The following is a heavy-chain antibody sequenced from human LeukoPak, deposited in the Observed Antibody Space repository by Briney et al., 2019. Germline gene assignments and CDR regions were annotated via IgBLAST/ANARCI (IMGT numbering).Heavy chain of an antibody. V-gene: IGHV3-48*03. Sequence: GGSLRLSCAASGFTFSSYEMNWVRQAPGKGLEWVSYISSSGSTIYYADSVKGRFTISRDNAKNSLYLQMSSLRAEDTAVYYCARVYGDSIDYWGQGTLVTVSS. D-gene: IGHD4-17*01. CDR2: ISSSGSTI. J-gene: IGHJ4*02. CDR1: GFTFSSYE. CDR3: ARVYGDSIDY.